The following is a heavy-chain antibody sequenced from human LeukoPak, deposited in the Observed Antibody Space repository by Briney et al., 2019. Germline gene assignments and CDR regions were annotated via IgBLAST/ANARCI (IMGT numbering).Heavy chain of an antibody. J-gene: IGHJ4*02. CDR2: IIPMLGIP. CDR3: ARQSSRESFYDFDS. CDR1: GGTSITHI. Sequence: SVKVSCKASGGTSITHIINWVRQAPGQGLEWMGRIIPMLGIPNYAQKFQGRVTFTADRSTNTAYMALSSLRSEDTAVYYCARQSSRESFYDFDSWGQGALIIVSS. D-gene: IGHD3-16*01. V-gene: IGHV1-69*02.